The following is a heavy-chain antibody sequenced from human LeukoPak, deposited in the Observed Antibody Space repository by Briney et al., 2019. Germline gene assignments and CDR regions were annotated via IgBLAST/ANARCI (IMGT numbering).Heavy chain of an antibody. D-gene: IGHD3-10*01. Sequence: PSETLSLTCAVYGGSFSGYYWSWIRQPPGKGLEWIGEINHSGSTNYNPSLKSRVTISVDTSKNQFSLKLSSVTAADTAMYYCARYESIVRGFDYWGQGTLVTVSS. CDR1: GGSFSGYY. V-gene: IGHV4-34*01. CDR2: INHSGST. J-gene: IGHJ4*02. CDR3: ARYESIVRGFDY.